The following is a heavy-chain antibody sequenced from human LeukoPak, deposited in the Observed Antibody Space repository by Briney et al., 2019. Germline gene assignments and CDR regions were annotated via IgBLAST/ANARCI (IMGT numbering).Heavy chain of an antibody. CDR1: GFTFSSLS. V-gene: IGHV3-48*01. Sequence: GGSLRLSCEASGFTFSSLSMDWVRQAPGTGLEWVSHISSIGDTKHYADSVKGRFTISRDNARNSLYLQMNSLRVEDTALYYCVKEIAKIVAWDFWGQGTLVTVSS. J-gene: IGHJ4*02. CDR3: VKEIAKIVAWDF. CDR2: ISSIGDTK. D-gene: IGHD3-22*01.